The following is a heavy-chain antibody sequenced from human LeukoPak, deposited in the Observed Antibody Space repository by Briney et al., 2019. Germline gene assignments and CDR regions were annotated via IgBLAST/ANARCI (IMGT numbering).Heavy chain of an antibody. CDR1: GGSIGTYY. D-gene: IGHD7-27*01. V-gene: IGHV4-4*07. CDR2: IFTTGGA. Sequence: PSGTLSLTCTVSGGSIGTYYWSWIRQPAGEGLEWIGRIFTTGGANYNPSLKSLVTMSLDTSRNQFSLKLSSVTAADTAVYYCVRDGPSWGLLWGQGALVTVSS. CDR3: VRDGPSWGLL. J-gene: IGHJ4*02.